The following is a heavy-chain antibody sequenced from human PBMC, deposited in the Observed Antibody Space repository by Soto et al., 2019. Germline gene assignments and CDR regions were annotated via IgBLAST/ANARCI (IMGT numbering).Heavy chain of an antibody. Sequence: SLRLSCAASGFIFSNYVMYWVRQAPGKGLEWVAFMSYDGTTKYYADSVKGRFTISRDNSKNTLYLQMNSLRPEDTGVYYCAREVLWSRYFDYWGQGTRVTVSS. J-gene: IGHJ4*02. CDR2: MSYDGTTK. CDR1: GFIFSNYV. V-gene: IGHV3-30-3*01. CDR3: AREVLWSRYFDY. D-gene: IGHD3-10*01.